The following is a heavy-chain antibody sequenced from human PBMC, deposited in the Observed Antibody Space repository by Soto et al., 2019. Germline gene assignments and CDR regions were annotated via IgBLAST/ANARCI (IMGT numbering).Heavy chain of an antibody. V-gene: IGHV3-33*01. CDR3: ARGGLTDYFDY. CDR2: IWYDGSNK. Sequence: QVQLVESGGGVVQPGRSLRLSCAASGFTFSSYGMHWVRQAPGKGLEWVAVIWYDGSNKYYADSVKGRFTISRDNSKNTLYLQMNSLRAEDTAVYYCARGGLTDYFDYWGQVTLVTVSS. D-gene: IGHD2-21*02. CDR1: GFTFSSYG. J-gene: IGHJ4*02.